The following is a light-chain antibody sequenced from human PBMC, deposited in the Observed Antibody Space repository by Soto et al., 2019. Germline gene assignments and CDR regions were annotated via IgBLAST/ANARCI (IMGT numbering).Light chain of an antibody. V-gene: IGKV3-20*01. Sequence: VLTQYQGTLSLSPRERATLSCRASQSVSSSYLALYQKKPGQPPRLLIYGASRRATGIPDRFSGSGSGSDFTLTISRLEPEDFAGDYCQQYGTVGQGTKV. CDR1: QSVSSSY. CDR2: GAS. CDR3: QQYGT. J-gene: IGKJ1*01.